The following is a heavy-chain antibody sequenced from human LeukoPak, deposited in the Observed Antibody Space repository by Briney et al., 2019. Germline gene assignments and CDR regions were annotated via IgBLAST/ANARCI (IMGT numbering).Heavy chain of an antibody. CDR3: ARADGSGSYYLPYYGMDV. V-gene: IGHV1-18*01. CDR1: GYTFTSYG. D-gene: IGHD3-10*01. CDR2: ISAYNGNT. J-gene: IGHJ6*02. Sequence: ASVKVSCKASGYTFTSYGISWVRQAPGQGLEWMGWISAYNGNTNYAQKLQGRVTMTTDTSTSTAYTELRSLRSDDTAVYYCARADGSGSYYLPYYGMDVWGQGTTVTVSS.